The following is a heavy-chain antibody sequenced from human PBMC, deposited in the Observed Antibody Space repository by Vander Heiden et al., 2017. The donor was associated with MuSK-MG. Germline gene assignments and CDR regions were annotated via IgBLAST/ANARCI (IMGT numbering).Heavy chain of an antibody. CDR2: ISWNSGSI. J-gene: IGHJ4*02. Sequence: DVQLVESGGGLVQPGRSLRLSCAASGFTFDAYAMHWVPQAPGKGLEGVSGISWNSGSIGYADSVKGRFTISRDNAKNSLYLQMNSLRAEDTALYYCAKDTVVAAAGTAPWYFDYWGQGTLVTVSS. V-gene: IGHV3-9*01. CDR1: GFTFDAYA. D-gene: IGHD6-13*01. CDR3: AKDTVVAAAGTAPWYFDY.